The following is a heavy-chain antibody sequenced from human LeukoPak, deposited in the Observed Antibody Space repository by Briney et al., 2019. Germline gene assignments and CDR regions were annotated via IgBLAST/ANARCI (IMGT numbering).Heavy chain of an antibody. CDR2: IYYSGST. V-gene: IGHV4-59*01. CDR3: ARGAVLNQQYFQH. Sequence: PSETLSLTCSVSGGSISSYYWSWFRQPPGRGLEWIGYIYYSGSTNYNPSLKSRVTISVDTSKNQFSLKLSSVTAADTAVYYCARGAVLNQQYFQHWGQGTLVTVSS. D-gene: IGHD2-8*01. J-gene: IGHJ1*01. CDR1: GGSISSYY.